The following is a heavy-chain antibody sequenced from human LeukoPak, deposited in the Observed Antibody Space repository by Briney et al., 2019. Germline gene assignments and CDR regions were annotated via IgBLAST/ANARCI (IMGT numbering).Heavy chain of an antibody. CDR1: GYSFTSNY. V-gene: IGHV1-46*01. CDR3: ARDQEAFDY. CDR2: IYPRDGST. J-gene: IGHJ4*02. Sequence: ASVKVSCKASGYSFTSNYIHWVRQAPGQGLEWMGMIYPRDGSTSYAQKFQGRVTVTRDTSTSTVHMELSGPRSEDTAVYYCARDQEAFDYWGQGTLVTVSS.